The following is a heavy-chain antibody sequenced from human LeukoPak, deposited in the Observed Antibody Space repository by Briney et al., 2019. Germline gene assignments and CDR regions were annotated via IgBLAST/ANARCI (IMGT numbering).Heavy chain of an antibody. CDR2: IYWNDDK. CDR1: GFSLSTSGVG. J-gene: IGHJ5*02. Sequence: SGPTLVKHTQTLTLTCTFSGFSLSTSGVGVGWIRQPPGKALEWLALIYWNDDKRYSPSLKSRLTITKDTSKNQVVLTMTNMDPVETATYYCAHSTGHIVVVTAIQNWFDPWGQGTLVTVSS. CDR3: AHSTGHIVVVTAIQNWFDP. D-gene: IGHD2-21*02. V-gene: IGHV2-5*01.